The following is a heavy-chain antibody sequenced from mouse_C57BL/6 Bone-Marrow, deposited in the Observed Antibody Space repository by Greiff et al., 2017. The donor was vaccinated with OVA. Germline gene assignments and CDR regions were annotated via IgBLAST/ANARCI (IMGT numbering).Heavy chain of an antibody. CDR1: GFSLTSYA. D-gene: IGHD1-1*01. CDR3: ARVYYGSSFHWYFDV. Sequence: VQLVESGPGLVAPSQSLSITCTVSGFSLTSYAISWVRQPPGKGLEWLGVIWTGGGTNYNSALKSRLSISKDNSKSQVFLKMNSLQTDDTARYYCARVYYGSSFHWYFDVWGTGTTVTVSS. J-gene: IGHJ1*03. V-gene: IGHV2-9-1*01. CDR2: IWTGGGT.